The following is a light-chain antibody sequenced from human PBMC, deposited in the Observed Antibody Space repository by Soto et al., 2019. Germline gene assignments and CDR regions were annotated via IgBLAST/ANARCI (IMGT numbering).Light chain of an antibody. J-gene: IGLJ1*01. CDR1: SSDIGGFYY. CDR2: QVS. CDR3: SSFTSRFTFV. Sequence: QSVLTQPASVSGSPGQSITISCTGTSSDIGGFYYVSWYQHHPGKDPKLMIYQVSNRPSGVSNRFSGSKSGNTASLTISGLQAEDEADYYCSSFTSRFTFVFGTGPKVTVL. V-gene: IGLV2-14*01.